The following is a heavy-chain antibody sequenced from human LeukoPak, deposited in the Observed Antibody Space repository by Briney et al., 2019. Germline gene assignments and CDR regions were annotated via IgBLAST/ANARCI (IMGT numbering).Heavy chain of an antibody. CDR2: IYSSGST. Sequence: ASETLSLTCTVSGGPISSYYWSWTRQPAGKGLEWIGRIYSSGSTNYNPSLKSRVTMSVDTSKSQFSLKLNSGTAADTAVYYCARGDYYDSSGLDYWGQGTLVTVSS. V-gene: IGHV4-4*07. CDR3: ARGDYYDSSGLDY. J-gene: IGHJ4*02. CDR1: GGPISSYY. D-gene: IGHD3-22*01.